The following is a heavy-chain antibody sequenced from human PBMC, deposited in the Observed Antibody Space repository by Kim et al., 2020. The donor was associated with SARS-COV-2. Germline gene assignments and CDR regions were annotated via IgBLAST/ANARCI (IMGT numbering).Heavy chain of an antibody. D-gene: IGHD6-13*01. CDR1: GFTFSSYA. Sequence: GGSLRLSCAASGFTFSSYAMSWVRQAPGKGLEWVSAISGSGGNTYYADSVKGRFTISRDNSKNTLYLQMNSLRAEDTAVYYCAKEAAEARHYYYYYMDVWGKGTPVTVSS. J-gene: IGHJ6*03. V-gene: IGHV3-23*01. CDR3: AKEAAEARHYYYYYMDV. CDR2: ISGSGGNT.